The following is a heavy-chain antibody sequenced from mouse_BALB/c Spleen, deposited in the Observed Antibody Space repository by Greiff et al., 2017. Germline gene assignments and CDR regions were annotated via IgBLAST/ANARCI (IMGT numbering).Heavy chain of an antibody. CDR2: ISDGGSYT. V-gene: IGHV5-4*02. CDR1: GFTFSDYY. CDR3: ARVDFHYYAMDY. J-gene: IGHJ4*01. Sequence: EVKLMESGGGLVKPGGSLKLSCAASGFTFSDYYMYWVRQTPEKRLEWVATISDGGSYTYYPDSVKGRFTISRDNAKNNLYLQMSSLKSEDTAMYYCARVDFHYYAMDYWGQGTSVTVSS.